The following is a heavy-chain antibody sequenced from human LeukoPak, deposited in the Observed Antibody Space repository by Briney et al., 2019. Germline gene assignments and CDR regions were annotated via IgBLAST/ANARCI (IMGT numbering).Heavy chain of an antibody. CDR1: GFNFSSYW. Sequence: GGSLRLSRAVYGFNFSSYWMSWVRQAPGKGLEWVANIKKDGSEKNYVDSVKGRFTISRDNAKNSLYLQMNSLRAEDTAVYYCATLDFLFDYWGQGTLVTVSS. V-gene: IGHV3-7*03. CDR3: ATLDFLFDY. J-gene: IGHJ4*02. CDR2: IKKDGSEK. D-gene: IGHD3/OR15-3a*01.